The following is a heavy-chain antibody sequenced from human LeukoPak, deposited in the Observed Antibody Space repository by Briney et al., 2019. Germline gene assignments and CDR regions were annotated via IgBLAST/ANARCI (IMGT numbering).Heavy chain of an antibody. J-gene: IGHJ6*03. Sequence: ASVKVSCKASGGTFSSYAISWVRQAPGQGLEWMGWISAYNGNTNYAQKLQGRVTMTTDTSTSTAYMELRSLRSDDTAVYYCARDYDLGGYYYMDVWGKGTTVTVSS. CDR2: ISAYNGNT. V-gene: IGHV1-18*01. D-gene: IGHD2-15*01. CDR1: GGTFSSYA. CDR3: ARDYDLGGYYYMDV.